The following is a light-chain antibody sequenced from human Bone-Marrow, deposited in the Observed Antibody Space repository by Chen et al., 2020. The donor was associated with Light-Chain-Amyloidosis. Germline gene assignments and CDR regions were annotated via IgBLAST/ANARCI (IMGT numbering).Light chain of an antibody. CDR1: SSNVGNNY. J-gene: IGLJ3*02. V-gene: IGLV1-51*01. Sequence: QSALTQPPSVSAAPGQKVTISCSGSSSNVGNNYVSWYRQLPGTAPKLLIYDNSKRPPGIPDRFSGSKAGTSGTLGITRLQTGDEADYYCGAWDSSLGIWVFGGGTKLTVL. CDR2: DNS. CDR3: GAWDSSLGIWV.